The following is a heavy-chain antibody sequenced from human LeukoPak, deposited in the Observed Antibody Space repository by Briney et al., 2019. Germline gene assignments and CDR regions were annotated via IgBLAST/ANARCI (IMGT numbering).Heavy chain of an antibody. Sequence: PSETLSLTCTVSGGSISSSTYYWGWLRQPPGKGLEWIGSIYYSGTTHYNPSLKSRVTISVDTSKNQFSLKLRSVTAADTAFYFCARDYGDYPYRYFDPWGRGTLVTVSS. CDR3: ARDYGDYPYRYFDP. D-gene: IGHD4-17*01. CDR2: IYYSGTT. V-gene: IGHV4-39*01. CDR1: GGSISSSTYY. J-gene: IGHJ2*01.